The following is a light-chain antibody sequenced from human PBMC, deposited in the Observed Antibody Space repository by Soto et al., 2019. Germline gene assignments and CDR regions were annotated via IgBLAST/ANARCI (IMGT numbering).Light chain of an antibody. CDR1: QTISIY. V-gene: IGKV1-5*01. CDR2: DAS. CDR3: QQYSSSSPT. Sequence: DFQMTQSPSTLSASIGDRVTITCRASQTISIYLAWCQQRPGEAPKLLIYDASTLESGVPARFSGSGSGTEFTLTISSLQPDDFATYYCQQYSSSSPTFGQGTKVEIK. J-gene: IGKJ1*01.